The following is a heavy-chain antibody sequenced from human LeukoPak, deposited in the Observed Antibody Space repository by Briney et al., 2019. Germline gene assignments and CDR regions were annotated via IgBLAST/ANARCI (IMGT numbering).Heavy chain of an antibody. Sequence: SGTLSLTCAVSGGSISSSNWWSWVRRPPGKGLEWIGEVYYSGSTNYSPSLKSRVTISVDESKSQFSLRLRSVTAADTAVYYCAKVPYYYNSGTYYYYGLDVWGQGTTVTVSS. CDR1: GGSISSSNW. D-gene: IGHD3-10*01. CDR3: AKVPYYYNSGTYYYYGLDV. CDR2: VYYSGST. V-gene: IGHV4-4*02. J-gene: IGHJ6*02.